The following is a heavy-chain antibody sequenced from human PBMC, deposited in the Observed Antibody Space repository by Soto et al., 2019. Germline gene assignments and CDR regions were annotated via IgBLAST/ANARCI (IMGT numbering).Heavy chain of an antibody. J-gene: IGHJ2*01. CDR3: AKSTMTTVTKAPLIDL. V-gene: IGHV3-30*18. CDR2: ISYDGSNK. CDR1: GFTFSSYG. Sequence: QTGGSLRLSCAASGFTFSSYGMHWVRQAPGKGLEWVAVISYDGSNKYYADSVKGRFTISRDNSKNTLYLQMNSLRAEDTAVYYCAKSTMTTVTKAPLIDLWGRGTLVTVSS. D-gene: IGHD4-17*01.